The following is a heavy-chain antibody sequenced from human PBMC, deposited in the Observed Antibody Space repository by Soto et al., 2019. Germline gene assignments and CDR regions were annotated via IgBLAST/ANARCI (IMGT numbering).Heavy chain of an antibody. CDR3: ARVGGSSSSGIVVDY. J-gene: IGHJ4*02. CDR1: GGSISSGDYY. Sequence: PSETLSLTCTVSGGSISSGDYYWSWIRQPPGKGLEWLGYIYYSGSTYYNPSLKSRVTISVDTSKNQFSLKLRSVTAADTAVYYCARVGGSSSSGIVVDYWGQGTLVTVSS. CDR2: IYYSGST. V-gene: IGHV4-30-4*01. D-gene: IGHD6-6*01.